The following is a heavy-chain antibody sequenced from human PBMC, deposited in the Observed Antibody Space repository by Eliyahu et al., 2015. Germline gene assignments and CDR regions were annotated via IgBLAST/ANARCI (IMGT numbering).Heavy chain of an antibody. CDR2: ISSSGSPI. D-gene: IGHD6-6*01. V-gene: IGHV3-48*03. CDR3: ARRYSSSSPLDY. J-gene: IGHJ4*02. Sequence: EVQLVESGGGLVQPGGSLRLSCAASGFXFSSYEMNWVRQAPGKGLEWISYISSSGSPIYYADSVKGRFTISRDNAKNSLYLQMNSLRAEDTALYYCARRYSSSSPLDYWGQGTLVTVSS. CDR1: GFXFSSYE.